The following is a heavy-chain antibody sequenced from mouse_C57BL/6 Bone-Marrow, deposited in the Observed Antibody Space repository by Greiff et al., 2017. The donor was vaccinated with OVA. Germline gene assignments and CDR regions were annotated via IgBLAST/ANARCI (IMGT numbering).Heavy chain of an antibody. CDR2: IDPENGDT. V-gene: IGHV14-4*01. CDR1: GFNINDDY. D-gene: IGHD2-1*01. CDR3: TSYGNFDY. J-gene: IGHJ2*01. Sequence: VQLQQSGAELVRPGASVKLSCTASGFNINDDYMHWVKQRPEQGLEWIGWIDPENGDTEYASKFQGKATITADTSSNTASLQLSSLTSDDTAVYYCTSYGNFDYWGQGTTLTVSS.